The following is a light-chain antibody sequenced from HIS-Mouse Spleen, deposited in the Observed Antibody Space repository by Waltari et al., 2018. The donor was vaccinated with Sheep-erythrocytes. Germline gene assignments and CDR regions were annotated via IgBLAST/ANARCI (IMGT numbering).Light chain of an antibody. CDR3: QQYYSTLT. Sequence: DIVMTQSPDSLAVSLGERATIHCQSSQSVLSSSNNKNYLAWYQQKPGQPPKLLIYWASTRESGVPDRFSGSGSGTDFTLTISSLQAEDVAVYYCQQYYSTLTFGGGTKVEIK. CDR2: WAS. V-gene: IGKV4-1*01. J-gene: IGKJ4*01. CDR1: QSVLSSSNNKNY.